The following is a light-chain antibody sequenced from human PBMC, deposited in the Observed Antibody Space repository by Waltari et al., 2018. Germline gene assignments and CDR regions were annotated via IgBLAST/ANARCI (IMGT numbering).Light chain of an antibody. CDR3: QSFDRSLSASV. V-gene: IGLV1-40*01. CDR2: ANK. Sequence: SVLTQPPSVSGAPGQSITISCTGSSSNFGAGYDVHWYQQLPGTAPKLLIYANKNRPSGVPDRFSGSKSGTSASLAITGLQAEDEADYYCQSFDRSLSASVFGGGTKLTVL. J-gene: IGLJ3*02. CDR1: SSNFGAGYD.